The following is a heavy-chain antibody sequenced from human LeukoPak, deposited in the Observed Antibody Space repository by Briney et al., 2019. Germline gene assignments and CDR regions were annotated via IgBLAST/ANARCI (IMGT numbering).Heavy chain of an antibody. V-gene: IGHV4-34*01. CDR3: ARCRNQIPYYYGSGKGNWFDP. CDR1: GGSFSGYY. Sequence: SETLSLTCAVYGGSFSGYYWSWIRQPPGKGLEWIGEINHSGSTNYNPSLKSRVTISVDTSKNQFSLKLSSVTAADTAVYYCARCRNQIPYYYGSGKGNWFDPWGQGTLVTVSS. CDR2: INHSGST. J-gene: IGHJ5*02. D-gene: IGHD3-10*01.